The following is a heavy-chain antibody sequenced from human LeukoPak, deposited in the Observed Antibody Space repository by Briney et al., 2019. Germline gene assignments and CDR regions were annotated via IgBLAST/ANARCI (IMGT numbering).Heavy chain of an antibody. V-gene: IGHV4-34*01. CDR2: INHSGST. CDR1: GGSFSGYY. D-gene: IGHD2-8*01. J-gene: IGHJ4*02. CDR3: ARGSGYCTNGVCWTFDY. Sequence: SETLSLTCVVHGGSFSGYYWSWIRQPPGKGLEWIGEINHSGSTNYNPSLKSRVTISVDTSKNQFSLKLSSVTAADTAVYYCARGSGYCTNGVCWTFDYWGQGTLVTASS.